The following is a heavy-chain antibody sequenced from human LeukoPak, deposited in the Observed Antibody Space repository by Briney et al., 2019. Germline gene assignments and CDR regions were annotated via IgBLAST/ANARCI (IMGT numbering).Heavy chain of an antibody. Sequence: GTSLRLSCVASGFTFDYSAFHWVRHAPGKGLEWVSGIGFSTNNVDYADSVRGRFTISRDNTKNSLDLQMDSLRAEDTAFYYCAKDNGNGWLGEFAFEYWGQGILVTVSS. CDR3: AKDNGNGWLGEFAFEY. V-gene: IGHV3-9*01. CDR1: GFTFDYSA. CDR2: IGFSTNNV. J-gene: IGHJ4*02. D-gene: IGHD3-10*01.